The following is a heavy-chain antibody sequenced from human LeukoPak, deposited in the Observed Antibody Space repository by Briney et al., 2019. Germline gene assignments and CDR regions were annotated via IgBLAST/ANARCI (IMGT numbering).Heavy chain of an antibody. V-gene: IGHV4-34*01. CDR2: INHSGST. CDR1: SGSFSGYY. J-gene: IGHJ5*02. Sequence: SETLSLTCAVYSGSFSGYYWSWIRQPPGKGLEWIGEINHSGSTNYNPSLKSRVTISVDTSKNQFSLRLTSVTATDTAVYCCARLNKPGWFDPWGQGTLVTVSS. D-gene: IGHD1-14*01. CDR3: ARLNKPGWFDP.